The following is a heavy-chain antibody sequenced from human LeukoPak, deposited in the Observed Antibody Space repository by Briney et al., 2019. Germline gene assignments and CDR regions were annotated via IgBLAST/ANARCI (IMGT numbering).Heavy chain of an antibody. CDR2: ISAYNGNT. J-gene: IGHJ5*02. V-gene: IGHV1-18*01. Sequence: ASVKVSCKASGYTFTSYGISWVRQAPGQGLEWMGWISAYNGNTNYAQKLQGRVTMTTDTSTSTAYMELRSLRSDDTAVYYCARVEDYYDSSGYSDPWGQGTLVTVSS. CDR3: ARVEDYYDSSGYSDP. D-gene: IGHD3-22*01. CDR1: GYTFTSYG.